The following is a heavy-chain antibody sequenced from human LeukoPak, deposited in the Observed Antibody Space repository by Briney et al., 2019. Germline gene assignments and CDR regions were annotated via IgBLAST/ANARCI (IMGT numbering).Heavy chain of an antibody. CDR2: IYNSGST. CDR1: GGSISSGGYY. V-gene: IGHV4-30-2*01. Sequence: SETLSLTCTVSGGSISSGGYYWSWIRQPPGKGLEWIGYIYNSGSTYYNPSLKSRVTISVDRSKNQFSLKLSSVTAADTAVYYCARGGTPLDYWGQGTLVTVSS. D-gene: IGHD2-15*01. J-gene: IGHJ4*02. CDR3: ARGGTPLDY.